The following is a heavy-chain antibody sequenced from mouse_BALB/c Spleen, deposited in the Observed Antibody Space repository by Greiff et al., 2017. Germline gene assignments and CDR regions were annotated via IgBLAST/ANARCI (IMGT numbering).Heavy chain of an antibody. CDR2: INPSTGYT. J-gene: IGHJ4*01. CDR3: ARRATMIAMDY. Sequence: QVQLKQSGAELAKPGASVKMSCKASGYTFTSYWMHWVKQRPGQGLEWIGYINPSTGYTEYNQKFKDKATLTADKSSSTAYMQLSSLTSEDSAVYYCARRATMIAMDYWGQGTSVTVSS. V-gene: IGHV1-7*01. CDR1: GYTFTSYW. D-gene: IGHD2-4*01.